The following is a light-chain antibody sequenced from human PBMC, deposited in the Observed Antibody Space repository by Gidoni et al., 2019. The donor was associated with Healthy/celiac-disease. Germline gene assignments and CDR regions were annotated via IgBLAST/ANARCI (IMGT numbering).Light chain of an antibody. V-gene: IGKV2-28*01. CDR1: QSLLHSNGYNY. CDR2: LGS. CDR3: MQALQTPLFT. Sequence: DIVMTQSPLSLPVTPGEPASISCRSSQSLLHSNGYNYLDWYLQKPGQSPQLLIYLGSNRASGVPDRFSGSGSGTDFTLKISRVDAEDVGVYYCMQALQTPLFTFXPXTKVXIK. J-gene: IGKJ3*01.